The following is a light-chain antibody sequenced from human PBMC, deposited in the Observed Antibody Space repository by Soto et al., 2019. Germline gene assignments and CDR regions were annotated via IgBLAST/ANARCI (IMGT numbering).Light chain of an antibody. CDR2: DAA. CDR3: QQYERYPRT. CDR1: QAISNY. J-gene: IGKJ4*01. V-gene: IGKV1-16*01. Sequence: IQMTQSPSSLSASVGDRVTITCRASQAISNYLAWFQQKPGKAPNPLIYDAASLKSGVPARFSGGGSVTEFTLTISSRQPDDFATYYCQQYERYPRTFGGGTKVDSK.